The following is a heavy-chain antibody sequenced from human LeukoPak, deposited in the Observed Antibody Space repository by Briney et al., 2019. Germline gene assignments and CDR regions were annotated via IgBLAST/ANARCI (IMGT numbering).Heavy chain of an antibody. V-gene: IGHV1-2*02. D-gene: IGHD1-26*01. Sequence: ASVKVSCKASGYTFTGYYMHWVRQAPGQGLEWMGWINPNSGGTNYAQKFQGRVTMTRDTSISTAYMELSRLRSDDTAVYYCATSPPSHYSPHNWFDPWGQGTLVTVSS. CDR3: ATSPPSHYSPHNWFDP. J-gene: IGHJ5*02. CDR2: INPNSGGT. CDR1: GYTFTGYY.